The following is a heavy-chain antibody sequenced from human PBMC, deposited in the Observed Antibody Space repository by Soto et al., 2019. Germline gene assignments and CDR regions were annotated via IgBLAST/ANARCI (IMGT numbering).Heavy chain of an antibody. CDR1: GGSISSYY. J-gene: IGHJ4*02. V-gene: IGHV4-59*01. Sequence: PSETLSLTCTVSGGSISSYYWSWIRQPPGKGLEWIGYIYYSGSTNYNPSLKSRVTISVDTSKNQFSLKLSSVTAADTAVYYCARYYGSGSYFDYWGQGTLVTVSS. CDR2: IYYSGST. D-gene: IGHD3-10*01. CDR3: ARYYGSGSYFDY.